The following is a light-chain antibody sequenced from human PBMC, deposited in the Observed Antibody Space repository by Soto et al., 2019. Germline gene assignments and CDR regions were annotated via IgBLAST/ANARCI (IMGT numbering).Light chain of an antibody. CDR3: QVWASGSVV. CDR2: RDF. Sequence: SYELTQPLSVSVALGQTAKITCEGANIRSKNVHWYQQKAGQAPVVVINRDFNRPSGIPERISGSNSGNTATLTITSAQAGDEADYYCQVWASGSVVFGGGTKLTVL. CDR1: NIRSKN. J-gene: IGLJ2*01. V-gene: IGLV3-9*01.